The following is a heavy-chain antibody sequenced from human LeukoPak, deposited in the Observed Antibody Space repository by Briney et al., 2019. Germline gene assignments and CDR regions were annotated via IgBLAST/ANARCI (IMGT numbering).Heavy chain of an antibody. CDR1: GGSFSGYY. D-gene: IGHD6-19*01. Sequence: PSETLSLTCAVYGGSFSGYYWSWIRQPPGKGLEWIGEINHSGSTNYNPSLKSRVTISVDTFKNQFSLKLSSVTAADTAVYYCARVRLAVAGSYFDYWGQGTLVTVSS. CDR3: ARVRLAVAGSYFDY. J-gene: IGHJ4*02. CDR2: INHSGST. V-gene: IGHV4-34*01.